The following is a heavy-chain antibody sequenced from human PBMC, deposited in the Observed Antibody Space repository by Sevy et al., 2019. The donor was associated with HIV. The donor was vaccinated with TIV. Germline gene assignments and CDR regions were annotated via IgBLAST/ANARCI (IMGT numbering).Heavy chain of an antibody. CDR3: AKGSRATASAFDI. CDR1: GFTFSNYG. D-gene: IGHD2-21*02. J-gene: IGHJ3*02. Sequence: GGSLRLSCAASGFTFSNYGMHWVRQAPGKGLEWVAVVSYDGSHKYYADSVRGRFTSSRDNSKNIGYLQMSSLRAEDTAVYYCAKGSRATASAFDIWGQGTVVTVSS. CDR2: VSYDGSHK. V-gene: IGHV3-30*18.